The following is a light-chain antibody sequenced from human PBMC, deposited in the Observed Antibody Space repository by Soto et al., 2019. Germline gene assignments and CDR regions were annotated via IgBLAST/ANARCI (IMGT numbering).Light chain of an antibody. Sequence: DIQMSQSASTLSVAAAGRAPLSWRASQSVSGCLAWYQKKPGEAHKLLIYKASTLKSGVPSRFSGSGSGTEFTLTISSLQPDDFATYYCQKYNSAPLTFGGGTKVDIK. J-gene: IGKJ4*01. CDR1: QSVSGC. V-gene: IGKV1-5*03. CDR2: KAS. CDR3: QKYNSAPLT.